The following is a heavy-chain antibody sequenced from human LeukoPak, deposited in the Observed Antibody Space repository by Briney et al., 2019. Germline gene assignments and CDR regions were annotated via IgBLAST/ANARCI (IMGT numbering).Heavy chain of an antibody. J-gene: IGHJ6*02. V-gene: IGHV4-59*01. Sequence: SETLSLTCTVSGGSISSYYWSWIRQPPGKGLEWIGYIYYSGSTNYNPSLKSRVTISVDTSKNQFSLTLSSVTAADTAVYYCARAHCSSTSCYSPYYYYYGMDVWGQGTTVTVSS. D-gene: IGHD2-2*01. CDR3: ARAHCSSTSCYSPYYYYYGMDV. CDR1: GGSISSYY. CDR2: IYYSGST.